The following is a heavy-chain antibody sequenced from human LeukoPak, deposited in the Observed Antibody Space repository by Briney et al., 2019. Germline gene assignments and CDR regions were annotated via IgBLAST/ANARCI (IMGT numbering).Heavy chain of an antibody. CDR3: ARTYYDYVWGGRPRYYFDY. CDR2: IIPIFGTA. V-gene: IGHV1-69*05. J-gene: IGHJ4*02. CDR1: GGTFSSYA. D-gene: IGHD3-16*01. Sequence: SVKVSCKASGGTFSSYAISWVRQAPGQGLEWMGRIIPIFGTANYAQKFQGRVTITTDESTSTAYMELSSLRFEDTAVYYCARTYYDYVWGGRPRYYFDYWGQGTLVTVSS.